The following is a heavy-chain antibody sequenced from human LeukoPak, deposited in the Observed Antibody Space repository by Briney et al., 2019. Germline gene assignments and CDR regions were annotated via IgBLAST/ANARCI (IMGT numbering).Heavy chain of an antibody. CDR3: AKDALPYDYVWGSYRKGYYFDY. V-gene: IGHV3-43D*03. Sequence: GGSLRLSCAASGFTFDDCAMHWVRQAPGKGLEWVSLISWDGGSTYYGDSVKGRFTISRDNSKNSLYLQMNSLRAEDTALYYCAKDALPYDYVWGSYRKGYYFDYWGQGTLVTVSS. D-gene: IGHD3-16*02. CDR2: ISWDGGST. CDR1: GFTFDDCA. J-gene: IGHJ4*02.